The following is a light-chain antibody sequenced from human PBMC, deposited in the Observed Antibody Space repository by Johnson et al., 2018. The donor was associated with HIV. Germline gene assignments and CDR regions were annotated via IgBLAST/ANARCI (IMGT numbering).Light chain of an antibody. V-gene: IGLV1-51*01. CDR3: GTWDNSLSANV. J-gene: IGLJ1*01. CDR1: SSNIGNNY. Sequence: SVLTQPPSVSAAPGQKVTISCSGSSSNIGNNYVSWYQQVPGAAPKLLIYDNDKRPSGIPDRFSGSKSGPSATLGITGLQTGDEADYYCGTWDNSLSANVFGTGTKVTVL. CDR2: DND.